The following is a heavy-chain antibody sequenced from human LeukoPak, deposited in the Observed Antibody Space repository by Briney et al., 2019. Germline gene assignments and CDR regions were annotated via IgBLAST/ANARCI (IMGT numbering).Heavy chain of an antibody. D-gene: IGHD3-3*01. CDR1: GYTFTSYG. J-gene: IGHJ4*02. V-gene: IGHV1-18*01. CDR3: ARDRKSSWLLYPALDY. Sequence: ASVKVSCKASGYTFTSYGISWVRQAPGQGLEWMGWISAYNGNTNYAQKLQGRVTMTTDTSTSTAYMELRSLRSDDTAVYYCARDRKSSWLLYPALDYWGQGTLVTVSS. CDR2: ISAYNGNT.